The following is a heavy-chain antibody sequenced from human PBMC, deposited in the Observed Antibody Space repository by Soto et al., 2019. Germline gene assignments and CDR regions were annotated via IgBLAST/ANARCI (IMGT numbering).Heavy chain of an antibody. D-gene: IGHD4-17*01. CDR2: IYYSGST. Sequence: QVQLQESGPGLVKPSETLSLTCTVSGGSVSSGSYYWSWIRQPPGKGLEWIGYIYYSGSTNYNPSLKSRVTISVDTSKNQFSLKLSSVTAADTSVYYCARGLYGDFDYWGQGTLDTVS. V-gene: IGHV4-61*01. J-gene: IGHJ4*02. CDR3: ARGLYGDFDY. CDR1: GGSVSSGSYY.